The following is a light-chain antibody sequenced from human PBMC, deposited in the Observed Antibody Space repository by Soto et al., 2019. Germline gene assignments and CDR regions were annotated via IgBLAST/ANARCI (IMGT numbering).Light chain of an antibody. J-gene: IGLJ1*01. V-gene: IGLV1-40*01. Sequence: QSVLTQPPSVSGAPGQRVTISCTGSSSNIGAGYDVHWYQQLPGTAPKLLIYDNSNRPSGVPDRFSGSKSGTSASLAITGLKAEDEADYYCQSYDSSLSAYVFGTGTKVTV. CDR3: QSYDSSLSAYV. CDR2: DNS. CDR1: SSNIGAGYD.